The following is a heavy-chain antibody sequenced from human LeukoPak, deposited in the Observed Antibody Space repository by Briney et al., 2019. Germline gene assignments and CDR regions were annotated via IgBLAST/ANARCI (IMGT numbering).Heavy chain of an antibody. CDR2: INHSGST. CDR1: GGSFSGYY. J-gene: IGHJ4*02. CDR3: ARVSMYYYDSSGKVGYFDY. Sequence: PETLSLTCAVYGGSFSGYYWSWIRQPPGKGLEWIGEINHSGSTNYNPSLKSRVTISVDTSKNQFSLKLSSVTAADTAVYYCARVSMYYYDSSGKVGYFDYWGQGTLVTVSS. D-gene: IGHD3-22*01. V-gene: IGHV4-34*01.